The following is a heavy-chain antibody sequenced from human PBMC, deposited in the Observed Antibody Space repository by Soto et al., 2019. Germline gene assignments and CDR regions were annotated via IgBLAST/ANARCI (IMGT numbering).Heavy chain of an antibody. CDR3: SKDVGLTTVTYFDY. D-gene: IGHD4-17*01. Sequence: GGSLRLSCAASGFTFTTYWMHWVRQAPGKGLVWVSGISGSGASTYYADSVKGRFTISRDNSKNTLYLQMNSLRAEDTAVYYCSKDVGLTTVTYFDYWGQGTLVTVSS. CDR2: ISGSGAST. J-gene: IGHJ4*02. CDR1: GFTFTTYW. V-gene: IGHV3-23*01.